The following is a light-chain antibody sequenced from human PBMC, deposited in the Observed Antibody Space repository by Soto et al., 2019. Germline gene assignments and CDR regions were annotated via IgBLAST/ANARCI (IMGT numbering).Light chain of an antibody. CDR2: EVT. CDR3: SSYKAINTVT. V-gene: IGLV2-14*01. CDR1: SSDVGGYNY. Sequence: QSALTQPASVSGSPGQSITISCTGTSSDVGGYNYVSWYQQHPGKGPKLMIYEVTNRPSGVSFRFSGSKSGNTASLTISGLQAEDEADYYCSSYKAINTVTFGGGTKVTVL. J-gene: IGLJ2*01.